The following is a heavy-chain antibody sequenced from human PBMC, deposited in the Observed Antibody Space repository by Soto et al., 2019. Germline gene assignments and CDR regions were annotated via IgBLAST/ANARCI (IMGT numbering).Heavy chain of an antibody. CDR1: GGSISKYY. V-gene: IGHV4-59*08. D-gene: IGHD3-22*01. Sequence: PSETLSLTCTVSGGSISKYYWSWIRQPPGKGLGWIGYIYYSGSTNYNPSLKSRVTISVDTSKNQFSLKLSSVTAADTAVYYCARHSLDYYDSSGSNWFDPWGQGTLVTVSS. J-gene: IGHJ5*02. CDR2: IYYSGST. CDR3: ARHSLDYYDSSGSNWFDP.